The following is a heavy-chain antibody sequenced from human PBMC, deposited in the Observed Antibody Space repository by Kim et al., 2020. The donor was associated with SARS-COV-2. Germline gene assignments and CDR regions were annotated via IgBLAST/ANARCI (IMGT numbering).Heavy chain of an antibody. CDR2: VNT. Sequence: VNTGYAEKVQGRVTMTRNTPISTAYMELRSLRSEDTAVYYCARGTWFDPWGQGTLVTVSS. J-gene: IGHJ5*02. V-gene: IGHV1-8*01. CDR3: ARGTWFDP.